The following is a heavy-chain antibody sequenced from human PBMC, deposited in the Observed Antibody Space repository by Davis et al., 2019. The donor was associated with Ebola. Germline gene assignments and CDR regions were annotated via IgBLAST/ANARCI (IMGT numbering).Heavy chain of an antibody. J-gene: IGHJ4*02. V-gene: IGHV3-72*01. CDR3: ARSCSSTNCYPDY. D-gene: IGHD2-2*01. CDR1: GFTLSDHY. CDR2: TRNRANSYTT. Sequence: PGGSLRLSCVASGFTLSDHYMDWVRQAPGKGLQWVGRTRNRANSYTTEYAASVKGRFTISRDDSKNSLYLQMNSLRTEDTALYYCARSCSSTNCYPDYWGQGTLVTVSS.